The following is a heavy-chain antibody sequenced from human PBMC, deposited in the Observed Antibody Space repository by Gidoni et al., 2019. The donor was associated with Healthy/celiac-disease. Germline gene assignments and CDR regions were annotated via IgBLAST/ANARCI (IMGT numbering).Heavy chain of an antibody. Sequence: EVQLLESGGGLVQPGGSLRLSCAASGFTFSSYAMSSVRQAPGKGLEWVSAISGSGGSTSYADSMKGRFTISRDNSKNTLYLQMNSLRAEDTAVYYCAKDDMLPDIVVVPAALSAFDIWGQGTMVTVSS. D-gene: IGHD2-2*01. CDR2: ISGSGGST. CDR1: GFTFSSYA. CDR3: AKDDMLPDIVVVPAALSAFDI. V-gene: IGHV3-23*01. J-gene: IGHJ3*02.